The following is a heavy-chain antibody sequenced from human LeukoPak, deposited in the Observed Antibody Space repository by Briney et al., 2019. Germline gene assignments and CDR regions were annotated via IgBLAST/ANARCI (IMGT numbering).Heavy chain of an antibody. D-gene: IGHD6-6*01. CDR2: IYAGGST. V-gene: IGHV3-66*02. Sequence: GGSLRLSCAVSGFRVTNDYMNWVRQAPGKGLEWVSIIYAGGSTYYADSVKGRFTISRDNSKNTLYLQMNSLRAEDTAVYYCARAAYSSSSDYWGQGTLVTVSS. CDR1: GFRVTNDY. CDR3: ARAAYSSSSDY. J-gene: IGHJ4*02.